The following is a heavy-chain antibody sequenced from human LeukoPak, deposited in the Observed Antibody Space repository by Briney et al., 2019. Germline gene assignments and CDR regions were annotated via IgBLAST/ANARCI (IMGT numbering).Heavy chain of an antibody. CDR3: ARVRRAGYAFLDY. CDR2: IYYNGST. CDR1: GGSISSGGYY. J-gene: IGHJ4*02. D-gene: IGHD3-3*01. V-gene: IGHV4-31*03. Sequence: PSETLSLTCTVSGGSISSGGYYWSWIRQHPGKGLEWIGYIYYNGSTYYNPSLKSRVTISVDTSKNQFSLKLSSVTAADTAVYYCARVRRAGYAFLDYWGQGTLVTVSS.